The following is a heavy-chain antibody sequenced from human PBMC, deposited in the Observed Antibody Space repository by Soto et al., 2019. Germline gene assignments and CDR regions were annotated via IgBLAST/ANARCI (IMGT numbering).Heavy chain of an antibody. CDR2: IYYSGST. CDR1: GGSISSSSYY. V-gene: IGHV4-39*01. CDR3: AGPGGSSWFDY. Sequence: SETLSLTCTVSGGSISSSSYYWGWIRQPPGKGLEWIGSIYYSGSTYYNPSLKSRVTISVDTSKNQFSLKLSSVTAADTAVYYCAGPGGSSWFDYWGQGTLVTVSS. D-gene: IGHD6-13*01. J-gene: IGHJ4*02.